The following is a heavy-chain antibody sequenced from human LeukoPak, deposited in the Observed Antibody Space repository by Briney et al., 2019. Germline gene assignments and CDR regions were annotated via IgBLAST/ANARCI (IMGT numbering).Heavy chain of an antibody. J-gene: IGHJ4*02. CDR3: ARDSGSYYLDY. CDR2: IYSGGST. Sequence: GGSRRLSCAASGFTVSSNYMSWVRQAPGKGLEWVSVIYSGGSTYYADSVKGRFTISRHNSKKTLYLQMNSLRAEDTAVYYCARDSGSYYLDYWGQGTLVTVSS. D-gene: IGHD1-26*01. V-gene: IGHV3-53*04. CDR1: GFTVSSNY.